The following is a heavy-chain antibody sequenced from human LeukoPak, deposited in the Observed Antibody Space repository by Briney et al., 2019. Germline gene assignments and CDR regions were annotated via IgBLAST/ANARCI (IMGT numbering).Heavy chain of an antibody. V-gene: IGHV1-2*06. CDR3: ARDLKTANWGSNHPFDY. CDR2: INPNSGGT. D-gene: IGHD7-27*01. J-gene: IGHJ4*02. Sequence: GASVKVSCKASGYTFTGYYMHWLRQAPGQGLEWMGRINPNSGGTNYAQKFQGRVTMTRDTSISTAYMELSRLRSDDTAVYYCARDLKTANWGSNHPFDYWGQGTLVTVSS. CDR1: GYTFTGYY.